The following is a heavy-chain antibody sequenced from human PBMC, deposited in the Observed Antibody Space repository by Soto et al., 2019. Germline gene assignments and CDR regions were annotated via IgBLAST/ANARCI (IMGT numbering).Heavy chain of an antibody. Sequence: TLSVTGNVPGGSISRSSYYWNWVRQHRGKGLEWIGYIYYSASTYYSPSLQSRVSIAVDTSKNQFSLRLTSVTAADTAVYYCARNPSNFCSSVSCHAFDIWGQGTMVTVSS. CDR1: GGSISRSSYY. CDR2: IYYSAST. J-gene: IGHJ3*02. V-gene: IGHV4-31*03. D-gene: IGHD2-2*01. CDR3: ARNPSNFCSSVSCHAFDI.